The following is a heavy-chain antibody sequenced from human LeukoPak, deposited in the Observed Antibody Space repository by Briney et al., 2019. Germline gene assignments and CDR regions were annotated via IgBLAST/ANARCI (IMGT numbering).Heavy chain of an antibody. CDR3: ASLTYYFDSSGYYPGYFQH. D-gene: IGHD3-22*01. J-gene: IGHJ1*01. CDR1: GFTFSSYG. Sequence: PGGSLRLSCAASGFTFSSYGMHWVRQAPGKGLEWVAVIWYDGSNKYYADSVKGRFTISRDNSKNSLYLQMNSLRAEDTAVYYCASLTYYFDSSGYYPGYFQHWGQGTLVTVSS. CDR2: IWYDGSNK. V-gene: IGHV3-33*01.